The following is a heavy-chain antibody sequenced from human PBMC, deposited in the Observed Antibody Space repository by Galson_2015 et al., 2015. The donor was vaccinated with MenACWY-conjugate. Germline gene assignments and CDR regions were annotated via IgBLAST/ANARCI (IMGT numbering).Heavy chain of an antibody. V-gene: IGHV1-18*01. D-gene: IGHD6-13*01. CDR1: GYIFTNFG. Sequence: SVKVSCKAAGYIFTNFGITWVRKAPGQGLEWMGWISTYNGNANYAPKVRDRVMMTTDTSTNTVHMELKRLTSNDTAVYFCARDPIGGHDSSSWFWIDWGQGTPVTGS. J-gene: IGHJ4*02. CDR2: ISTYNGNA. CDR3: ARDPIGGHDSSSWFWID.